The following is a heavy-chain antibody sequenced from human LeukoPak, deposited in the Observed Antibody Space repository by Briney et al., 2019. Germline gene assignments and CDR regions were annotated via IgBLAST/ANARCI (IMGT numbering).Heavy chain of an antibody. CDR3: ARGGCSGGSCYSYGMDV. CDR1: GFTFSSYS. J-gene: IGHJ6*02. V-gene: IGHV3-21*01. Sequence: PGGFLRLSCAASGFTFSSYSMNWVRQAPGKGLEWVSSISSSSSYIYYADSVKGRFTISRDNAKNSLYLQMNSLRAEDTAVYYCARGGCSGGSCYSYGMDVWGQGTTVTVSS. CDR2: ISSSSSYI. D-gene: IGHD2-15*01.